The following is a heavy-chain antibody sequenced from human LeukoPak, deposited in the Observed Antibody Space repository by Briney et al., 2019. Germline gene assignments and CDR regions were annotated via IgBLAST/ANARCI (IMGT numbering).Heavy chain of an antibody. CDR3: ARRYSSRPGGFDP. J-gene: IGHJ5*02. Sequence: ASVKVSFKASGGTFSSYAISWVRQAPGQGLEWMGRIIPILGIANYAQKFQGRVTITADKSTSTAYMELSSLRSEDTAVYYCARRYSSRPGGFDPWGQGTLVTVSS. D-gene: IGHD6-13*01. V-gene: IGHV1-69*04. CDR2: IIPILGIA. CDR1: GGTFSSYA.